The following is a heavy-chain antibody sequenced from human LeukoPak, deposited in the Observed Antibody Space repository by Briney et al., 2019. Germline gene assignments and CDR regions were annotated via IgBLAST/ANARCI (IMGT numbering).Heavy chain of an antibody. CDR2: IKSKTDGGTT. D-gene: IGHD2-15*01. V-gene: IGHV3-15*01. Sequence: GGSLRLSCAASGFTSSNAWMSWVRQAPGKGRERVGRIKSKTDGGTTDYAAPVKGRFTISRDDSKNTLYLQMNSLKTEDTAVYYCTPYSQAPTDYWGQGTLVTVSS. CDR1: GFTSSNAW. J-gene: IGHJ4*02. CDR3: TPYSQAPTDY.